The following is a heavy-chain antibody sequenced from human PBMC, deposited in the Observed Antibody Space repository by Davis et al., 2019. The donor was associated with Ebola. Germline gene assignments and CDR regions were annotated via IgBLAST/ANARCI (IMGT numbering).Heavy chain of an antibody. J-gene: IGHJ4*02. Sequence: GESLKISCAASGFTFSSYSMNWVRQAPGKGLEWVSYISSSSSTIYYADSVKGRFTISRDNAKNSLYLQLNTLRDEDTAVYFCVSAGWDHWGQGTLVTVSS. V-gene: IGHV3-48*02. CDR1: GFTFSSYS. D-gene: IGHD2-15*01. CDR3: VSAGWDH. CDR2: ISSSSSTI.